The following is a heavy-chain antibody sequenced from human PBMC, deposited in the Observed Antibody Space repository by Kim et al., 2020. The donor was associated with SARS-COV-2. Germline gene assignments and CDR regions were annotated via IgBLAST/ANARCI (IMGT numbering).Heavy chain of an antibody. D-gene: IGHD3-10*01. CDR2: FDPEDGET. Sequence: ASVKVSCKVSGYTLTELSMHWVRQAPGKGLEWMGGFDPEDGETIYAQKFQGRVTMTEDTSTDTAYMELSSLRSEDTAVYYCATALVGVDYGSGSYLFDYWGQGTLVTVSS. CDR1: GYTLTELS. CDR3: ATALVGVDYGSGSYLFDY. J-gene: IGHJ4*02. V-gene: IGHV1-24*01.